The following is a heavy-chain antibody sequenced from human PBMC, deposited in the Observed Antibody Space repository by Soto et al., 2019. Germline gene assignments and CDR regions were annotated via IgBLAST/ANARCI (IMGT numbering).Heavy chain of an antibody. V-gene: IGHV1-18*01. CDR1: GYAFDNYG. J-gene: IGHJ4*02. D-gene: IGHD6-13*01. Sequence: QVQLVQSGDEVEKPGASVKVSCKASGYAFDNYGISWVRQAPGQGPEWMGWTSNYNGNTNYAQNFLGRVTLTTDRSTSTAHMELRSLRSDDTAVYYCVRDLQRFSSWYDYLDSWGQGTRVTVSS. CDR2: TSNYNGNT. CDR3: VRDLQRFSSWYDYLDS.